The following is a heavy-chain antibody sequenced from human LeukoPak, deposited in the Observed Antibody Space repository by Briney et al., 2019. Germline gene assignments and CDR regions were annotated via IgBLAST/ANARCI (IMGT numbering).Heavy chain of an antibody. D-gene: IGHD3-22*01. V-gene: IGHV1-69*13. CDR3: APLPGSGSLNQH. CDR2: IIPIFGTA. CDR1: GGTFSSYA. J-gene: IGHJ1*01. Sequence: SSVSVSFKGSGGTFSSYAISWVRQAPGQGLEWMGGIIPIFGTANYAQKFQGRVKITADESTSTAYMELSSLRSEDTAVYYCAPLPGSGSLNQHWGQGTMVTVSS.